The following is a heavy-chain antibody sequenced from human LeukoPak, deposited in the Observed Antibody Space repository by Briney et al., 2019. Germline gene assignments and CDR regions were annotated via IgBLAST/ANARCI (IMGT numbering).Heavy chain of an antibody. V-gene: IGHV1-69*13. CDR3: VRALGYCSGGSCYADDAFDI. CDR2: IIPIFGTA. D-gene: IGHD2-15*01. Sequence: SVKVSCKASGGTFSSYAISWVRQAPGQGLEWMGGIIPIFGTANYAQKFQGRVTITADESTSTAYMELSSLRSEDTAVYYCVRALGYCSGGSCYADDAFDIWGQGTMVTVSS. J-gene: IGHJ3*02. CDR1: GGTFSSYA.